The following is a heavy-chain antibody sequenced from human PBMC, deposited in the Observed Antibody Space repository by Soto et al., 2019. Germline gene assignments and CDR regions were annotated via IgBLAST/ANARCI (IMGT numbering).Heavy chain of an antibody. Sequence: QVQLQQWGAGLLKPSETLSLTCAVSGGSFSGYYWSWIRQPPGKGLEWIGELNHSGSTNYNPSLKSRVTIEVDTSKNQFSLKLSSVTAADTAVYYCARSGRQMRFKAFEIWGQGTMVTVSS. CDR1: GGSFSGYY. V-gene: IGHV4-34*01. CDR2: LNHSGST. CDR3: ARSGRQMRFKAFEI. J-gene: IGHJ3*02. D-gene: IGHD5-12*01.